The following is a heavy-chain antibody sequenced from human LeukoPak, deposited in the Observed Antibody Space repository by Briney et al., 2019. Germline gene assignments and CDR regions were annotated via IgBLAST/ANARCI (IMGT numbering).Heavy chain of an antibody. CDR3: ARDWPDLWSDPPPNWFDP. Sequence: ASVKVFCKASGYTFTGYYMHWVRQAPAQGLEWMGRINPHSGGTNYTQKLQGRVTMTRDTSISTAYMELSRLRSDDTAVYYCARDWPDLWSDPPPNWFDPWGQGTLVTVSS. CDR1: GYTFTGYY. V-gene: IGHV1-2*06. D-gene: IGHD3-3*01. CDR2: INPHSGGT. J-gene: IGHJ5*02.